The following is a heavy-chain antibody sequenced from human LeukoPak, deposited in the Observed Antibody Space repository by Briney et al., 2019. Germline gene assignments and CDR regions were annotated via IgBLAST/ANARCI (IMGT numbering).Heavy chain of an antibody. J-gene: IGHJ5*02. CDR1: GGSISSGGYY. Sequence: PSQTLSLTCTVSGGSISSGGYYWSWIRQPPGKGLEWVGYIYHSGSTYYNPSLKSRVTISVDRSRNQFSLKLSSVTAADTAVYYCARGSPDLDSSPDEGGGWFDPWGQGTLVTVSS. D-gene: IGHD3-22*01. V-gene: IGHV4-30-2*01. CDR2: IYHSGST. CDR3: ARGSPDLDSSPDEGGGWFDP.